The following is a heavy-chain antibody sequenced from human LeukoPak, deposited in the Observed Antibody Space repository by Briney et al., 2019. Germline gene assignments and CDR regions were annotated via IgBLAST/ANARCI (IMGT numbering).Heavy chain of an antibody. D-gene: IGHD6-13*01. CDR1: GYTFTGYY. Sequence: GASVKVSCKASGYTFTGYYMHWVRQAPGQGREWMGRINPNSGGTNYVQKFKGRVTMTRDTSISTAYIELSRLRSDDTAVYYCARDLRQQLVHFDYWGQGTLVTVSS. CDR3: ARDLRQQLVHFDY. V-gene: IGHV1-2*06. J-gene: IGHJ4*02. CDR2: INPNSGGT.